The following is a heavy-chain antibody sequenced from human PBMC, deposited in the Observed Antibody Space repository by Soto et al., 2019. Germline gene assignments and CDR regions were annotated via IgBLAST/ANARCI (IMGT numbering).Heavy chain of an antibody. CDR2: IIPIFGTA. Sequence: QVQLVQSGAEVKKPGSSVKVSCKASGGTFSSYAISWVRQAPGQGVEWMGGIIPIFGTANYAQKFQGRVTITADESTSTAYMELSSLRSEDTAVYYCARNYDSSGYHYYYGMDVWGQGTTVTVSS. D-gene: IGHD3-22*01. CDR1: GGTFSSYA. J-gene: IGHJ6*02. V-gene: IGHV1-69*01. CDR3: ARNYDSSGYHYYYGMDV.